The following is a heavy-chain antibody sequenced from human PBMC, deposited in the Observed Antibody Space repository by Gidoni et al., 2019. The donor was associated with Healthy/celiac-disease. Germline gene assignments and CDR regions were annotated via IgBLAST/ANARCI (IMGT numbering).Heavy chain of an antibody. CDR2: IRSKAYGGTT. CDR1: GFTFGDYA. CDR3: TRDLKVVVTWYFDL. V-gene: IGHV3-49*04. D-gene: IGHD3-22*01. J-gene: IGHJ2*01. Sequence: EVQLVESGGGLVQPGRSLRLSCTASGFTFGDYAMSWVRQAPGKGLEWVGFIRSKAYGGTTEYAASVKGRFTISRDDSKSIAYLQMNSLKTEDTAVYYCTRDLKVVVTWYFDLWGRGTLVTVSS.